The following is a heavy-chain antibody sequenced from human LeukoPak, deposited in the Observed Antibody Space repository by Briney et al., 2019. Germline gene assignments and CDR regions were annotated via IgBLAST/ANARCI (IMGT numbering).Heavy chain of an antibody. CDR3: ARAMPVRIAAAGTRGYFQH. CDR2: INTNTGNP. V-gene: IGHV7-4-1*02. Sequence: GASVKVSCKASGYTFTSYAMNWVRQAPGQGLEWMGWINTNTGNPTYAQGFTGRFVFSLDTSVTTTYLQISSLKAEDTAVYYCARAMPVRIAAAGTRGYFQHWGQGTLVTVSS. D-gene: IGHD6-13*01. CDR1: GYTFTSYA. J-gene: IGHJ1*01.